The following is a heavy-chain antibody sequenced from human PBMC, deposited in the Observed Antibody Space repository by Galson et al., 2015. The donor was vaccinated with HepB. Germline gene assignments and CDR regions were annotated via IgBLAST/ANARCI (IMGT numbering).Heavy chain of an antibody. Sequence: SLRLSCAASGFTVSSNYMSWVRQAPGKGLEWVSVIYSGGSTYYADSVKGRLTISRDNSKNTLYLQMNSLRAEDTAVYYCAKGLGYYDSSRPSFFDYWGQGTLVTVSS. V-gene: IGHV3-53*01. CDR1: GFTVSSNY. CDR3: AKGLGYYDSSRPSFFDY. J-gene: IGHJ4*02. D-gene: IGHD3-22*01. CDR2: IYSGGST.